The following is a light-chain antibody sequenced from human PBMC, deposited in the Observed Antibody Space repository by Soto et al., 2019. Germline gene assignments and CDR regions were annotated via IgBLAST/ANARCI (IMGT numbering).Light chain of an antibody. Sequence: DIQMTQSPSTLSASVGDRVTITCRASQSVRGSLAWYQQQPGKAPKILIYDVSNLESGVPSRFSAFGAGTEFTLSISILQPDDFGTYYRQQFYMGWTFGQGTRVDIK. CDR3: QQFYMGWT. J-gene: IGKJ1*01. CDR1: QSVRGS. V-gene: IGKV1-5*01. CDR2: DVS.